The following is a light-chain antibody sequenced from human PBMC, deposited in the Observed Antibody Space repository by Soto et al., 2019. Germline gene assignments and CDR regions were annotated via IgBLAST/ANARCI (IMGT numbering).Light chain of an antibody. CDR3: EQVYSFPPFT. Sequence: DIQLTQSPSFLSASVGDRVTITCRASQDISSSLAWYQQKPGKAPKILMYAASALESWVPSRFSGSGSGTEFTPTIRSLQPDDFATYYCEQVYSFPPFTFGGGTTVEIK. V-gene: IGKV1-9*01. J-gene: IGKJ4*01. CDR2: AAS. CDR1: QDISSS.